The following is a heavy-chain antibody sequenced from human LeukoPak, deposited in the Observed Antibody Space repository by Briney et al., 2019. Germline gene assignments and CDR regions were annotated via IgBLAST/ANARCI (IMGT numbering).Heavy chain of an antibody. CDR3: ASPYSGYDYNFDH. V-gene: IGHV3-64D*06. CDR2: ISSNGGST. CDR1: GFTFSSHA. J-gene: IGHJ4*02. D-gene: IGHD5-12*01. Sequence: GGSLRLSCSASGFTFSSHAMHWVRQAPGKGLEYVSSISSNGGSTYYAGSVKGRFTISRDNSKNTLFLQMSSLRTEDTAVYYCASPYSGYDYNFDHWGQGTLVTVSS.